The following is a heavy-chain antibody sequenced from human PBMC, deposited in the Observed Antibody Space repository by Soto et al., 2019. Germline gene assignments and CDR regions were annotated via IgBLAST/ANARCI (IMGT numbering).Heavy chain of an antibody. D-gene: IGHD4-17*01. J-gene: IGHJ6*02. CDR1: GFTFSDYA. CDR2: ISFDGSNE. Sequence: GVSLILSCAASGFTFSDYAMHWVRQAPGKGLEWVAIISFDGSNEHYADSVQGRFTISRDNSENTLYLQMNSLRADDTAVYYCARPAATVIFYSGMDVWGQGTTVTVSS. V-gene: IGHV3-30-3*01. CDR3: ARPAATVIFYSGMDV.